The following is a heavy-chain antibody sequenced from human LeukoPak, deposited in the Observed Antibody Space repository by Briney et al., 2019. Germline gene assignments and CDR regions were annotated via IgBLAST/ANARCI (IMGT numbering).Heavy chain of an antibody. CDR3: AKDLTGYSGTYSDY. D-gene: IGHD1-26*01. V-gene: IGHV3-23*01. Sequence: QSGGSLRLSCAASGFTFNNYAMSWVRQAPGKGLEWVSSVSGSGGSTYYADSVKGRFTISRDNSKNTLYLQMNSLRAEDTAVYYCAKDLTGYSGTYSDYWGQGTLVTVSS. CDR2: VSGSGGST. J-gene: IGHJ4*02. CDR1: GFTFNNYA.